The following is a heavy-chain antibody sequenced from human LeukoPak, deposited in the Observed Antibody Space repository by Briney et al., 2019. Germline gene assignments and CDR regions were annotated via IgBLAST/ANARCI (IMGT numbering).Heavy chain of an antibody. V-gene: IGHV4-59*01. CDR1: GASISDNY. D-gene: IGHD2/OR15-2a*01. J-gene: IGHJ5*02. Sequence: SETLSLTCTVSGASISDNYWSWIRQPPGKGLEWIGYIYYTGNTNYNPSLKSRVAISVDTSKNQLSLKLSSVTATDTAVYYCARGNSNDHLAWFGPWGQGTLVSVSS. CDR3: ARGNSNDHLAWFGP. CDR2: IYYTGNT.